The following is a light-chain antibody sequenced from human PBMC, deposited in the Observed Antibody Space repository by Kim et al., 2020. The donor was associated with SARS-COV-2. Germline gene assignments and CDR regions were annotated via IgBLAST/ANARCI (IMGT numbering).Light chain of an antibody. CDR2: AAD. CDR1: QGITNH. V-gene: IGKV1-16*02. Sequence: DIQMTQSPSSLSASVGDRVTLTCRASQGITNHLAWFQQTPGKPPKSLIYAADRLQSGVPSKFSGTGSGTDFTLTISSLQPDDFATYYFQQYYTYPLTFGGGTKVDIK. J-gene: IGKJ4*01. CDR3: QQYYTYPLT.